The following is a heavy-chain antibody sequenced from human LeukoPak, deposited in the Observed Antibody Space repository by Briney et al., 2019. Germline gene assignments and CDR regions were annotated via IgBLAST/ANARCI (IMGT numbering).Heavy chain of an antibody. D-gene: IGHD5-24*01. CDR1: GYSFTSYW. V-gene: IGHV3-74*01. CDR3: VRDNAYTFDY. Sequence: GEPLKISCKTSGYSFTSYWIHWVRQMPGKGLMWVAHINTNGDSANYADSVKGRFTISRDNAKSTLSLQMNSLRAEDTAIYYCVRDNAYTFDYWGQGTLVTVSS. J-gene: IGHJ4*01. CDR2: INTNGDSA.